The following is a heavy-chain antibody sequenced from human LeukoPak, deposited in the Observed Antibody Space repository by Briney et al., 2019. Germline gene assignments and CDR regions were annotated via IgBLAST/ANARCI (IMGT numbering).Heavy chain of an antibody. Sequence: GGSLRLSCAASGFTFSSYSMNWVRQAPGKGLEWVSSISSSSSYIYYADSVKGRFTISRDNAKNSLYLQMNGLRAEDTAVYYCARAKRVGANKSYFDYWGQGTLVTVSS. CDR1: GFTFSSYS. CDR2: ISSSSSYI. J-gene: IGHJ4*02. V-gene: IGHV3-21*01. CDR3: ARAKRVGANKSYFDY. D-gene: IGHD1-26*01.